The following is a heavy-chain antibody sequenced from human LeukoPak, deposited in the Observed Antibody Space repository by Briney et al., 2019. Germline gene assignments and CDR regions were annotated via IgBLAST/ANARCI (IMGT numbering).Heavy chain of an antibody. CDR1: GYTFSGYF. V-gene: IGHV1-2*02. J-gene: IGHJ4*02. CDR2: VNPNTGNT. Sequence: ASVKVSCKASGYTFSGYFIHWVRQAPGQGLEWMGWVNPNTGNTKYAQKFQGRVTMTRDTSISTAYMELSRLRSDDTAVYYCARTRYYYGSGSYYNDFDYWGQGTLVTVSS. D-gene: IGHD3-10*01. CDR3: ARTRYYYGSGSYYNDFDY.